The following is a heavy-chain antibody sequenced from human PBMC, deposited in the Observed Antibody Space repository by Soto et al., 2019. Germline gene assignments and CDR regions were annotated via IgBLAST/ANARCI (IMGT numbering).Heavy chain of an antibody. J-gene: IGHJ4*02. CDR2: IYYSGST. D-gene: IGHD1-1*01. V-gene: IGHV4-31*03. Sequence: SETLSLTCTVSGGSISSGGYYWSWIRQHPGKGLEWIGYIYYSGSTYYNPSLKSRVTISVDTSKNQFSLKLSSVTAADTAVYYCARDSSGQTGTLDYWGRGTLVTVSS. CDR1: GGSISSGGYY. CDR3: ARDSSGQTGTLDY.